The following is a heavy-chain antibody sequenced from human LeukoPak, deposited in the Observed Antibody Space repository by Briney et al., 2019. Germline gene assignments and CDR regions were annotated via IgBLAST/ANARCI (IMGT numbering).Heavy chain of an antibody. J-gene: IGHJ4*02. Sequence: GASVKVSCKASGYTFTGYYMHWVRQAPGQGLEWMGWINPNSGGTNYAQKFQGRVTITRDTSISTPYMELSRLRSDDTAVYYCARVKYSSRLFGYWGQGTLATVSS. CDR2: INPNSGGT. CDR3: ARVKYSSRLFGY. D-gene: IGHD6-13*01. V-gene: IGHV1-2*02. CDR1: GYTFTGYY.